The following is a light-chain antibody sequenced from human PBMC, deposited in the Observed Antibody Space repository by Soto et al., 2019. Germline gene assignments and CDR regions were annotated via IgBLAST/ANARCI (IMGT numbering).Light chain of an antibody. V-gene: IGLV1-51*02. CDR2: QND. CDR3: GTWDNSLNSWV. Sequence: QSVLTQPPSVSAAPGQKVTISCSGSSSNIGRNFVSWYQQLPGAAPKLLIYQNDKRPSGIPDRFSGSKSGTSATLGITGLQTGDEADYYCGTWDNSLNSWVFGGGTKLTVL. CDR1: SSNIGRNF. J-gene: IGLJ3*02.